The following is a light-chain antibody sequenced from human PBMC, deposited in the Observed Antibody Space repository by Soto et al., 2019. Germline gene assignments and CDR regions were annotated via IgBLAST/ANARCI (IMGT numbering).Light chain of an antibody. J-gene: IGKJ1*01. CDR1: QSVSSNY. Sequence: EIVLTQSPGTLSLSPGERATLSCRASQSVSSNYLAWYQQKPGQAPRLLIYGASSRATGIPDRFSGSESGTDFTLTINRLDPEYFAVYYCQHYGDSLTFGQGTKVEIK. V-gene: IGKV3-20*01. CDR3: QHYGDSLT. CDR2: GAS.